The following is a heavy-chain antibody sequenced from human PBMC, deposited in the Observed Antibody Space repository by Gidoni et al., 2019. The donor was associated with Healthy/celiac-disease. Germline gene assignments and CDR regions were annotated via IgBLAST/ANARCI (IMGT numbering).Heavy chain of an antibody. J-gene: IGHJ3*02. CDR3: ARSGPYSSSWYEQDDAFDI. V-gene: IGHV3-21*01. D-gene: IGHD6-13*01. Sequence: EVQLVESGGGLVKPGGSLRLSCAASGFTFSSYSMNWVRQAPGKGLEWVSSISSSSSYIYYADSVKGRFTISRDNAKNSLYLQMNSLRAEDTAVYYCARSGPYSSSWYEQDDAFDIWGQGTMVTVSS. CDR1: GFTFSSYS. CDR2: ISSSSSYI.